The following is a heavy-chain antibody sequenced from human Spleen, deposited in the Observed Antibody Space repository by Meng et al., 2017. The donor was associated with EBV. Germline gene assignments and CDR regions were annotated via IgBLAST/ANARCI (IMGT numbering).Heavy chain of an antibody. Sequence: QVELVEFGGGVGQAGGAMGVFCGVSGFTVTSFGMHWVRQAPGKGVQWVSVIAYDGGNKYYADSVKGRFTISRDNSKNTLYLEMNSLRAEDTAVYYCARDSAHGVDYWGQGTLVTVSS. CDR1: GFTVTSFG. J-gene: IGHJ4*02. CDR2: IAYDGGNK. CDR3: ARDSAHGVDY. V-gene: IGHV3-33*01. D-gene: IGHD3-16*01.